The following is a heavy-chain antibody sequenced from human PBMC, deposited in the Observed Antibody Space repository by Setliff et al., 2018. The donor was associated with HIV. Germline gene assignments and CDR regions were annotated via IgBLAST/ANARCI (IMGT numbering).Heavy chain of an antibody. V-gene: IGHV4-38-2*01. J-gene: IGHJ4*02. CDR2: IYHTGSS. CDR3: ARVRPLNYGSGTYPYYFDY. D-gene: IGHD3-10*01. CDR1: GFSISSRYY. Sequence: SETLSLTCDVSGFSISSRYYWGWIRQSPGKGLEWIGNIYHTGSSYYNPSLKSRVTISVDTSKNQFSLKVSSVTAADTAVYYCARVRPLNYGSGTYPYYFDYWGQGTLVTVSS.